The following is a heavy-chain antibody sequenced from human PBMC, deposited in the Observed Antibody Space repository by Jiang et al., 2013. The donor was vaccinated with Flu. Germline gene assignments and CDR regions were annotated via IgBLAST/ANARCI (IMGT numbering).Heavy chain of an antibody. CDR3: ATRGYSYSWAFDY. CDR1: GYSFTTYW. CDR2: IYPGDSDT. J-gene: IGHJ4*02. Sequence: VQLVESGAEVKKPGESLKISCKGSGYSFTTYWVAWVRQMPGKGLEWMGIIYPGDSDTRYSPSFQGQVTISADKSISTAYLQWSSLKASDTAMYYCATRGYSYSWAFDYWGQGTLVTVSS. D-gene: IGHD5-18*01. V-gene: IGHV5-51*01.